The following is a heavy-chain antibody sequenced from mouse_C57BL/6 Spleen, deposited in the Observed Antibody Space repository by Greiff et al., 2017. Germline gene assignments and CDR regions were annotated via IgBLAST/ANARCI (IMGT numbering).Heavy chain of an antibody. D-gene: IGHD1-1*01. J-gene: IGHJ2*01. V-gene: IGHV1-69*01. CDR1: GYTFTSYW. CDR2: IDPSDSYT. CDR3: ARSDYGSSFHYFDY. Sequence: QVQLKQSGPELVKPGASVKISCKASGYTFTSYWMHWVKQRPGQGLEWIGEIDPSDSYTNYNQKFKGKSTLTVDKSSSTAYMQLSSLTSEDSAVYYCARSDYGSSFHYFDYWGQGTTLTVSS.